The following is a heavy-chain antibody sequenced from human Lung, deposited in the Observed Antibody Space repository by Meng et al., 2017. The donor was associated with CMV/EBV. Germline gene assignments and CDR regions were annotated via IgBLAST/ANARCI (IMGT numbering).Heavy chain of an antibody. J-gene: IGHJ5*02. V-gene: IGHV2-5*02. CDR2: IYWDDDK. Sequence: QITLKASGPTLVKPXQTLTLTCPFSGFSLSTSGVGVGWIRQPPGKALEWLALIYWDDDKRYNSSLKSRLTITKDTSTNQVVLTMTNMDPVDTATYYCAHTPPSYGDYETGWFDPGGQGTLVTVSS. D-gene: IGHD4-17*01. CDR1: GFSLSTSGVG. CDR3: AHTPPSYGDYETGWFDP.